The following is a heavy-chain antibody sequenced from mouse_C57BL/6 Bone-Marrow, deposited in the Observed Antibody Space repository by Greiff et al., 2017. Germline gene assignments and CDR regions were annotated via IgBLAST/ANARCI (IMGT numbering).Heavy chain of an antibody. CDR1: GYTFTSYW. Sequence: QVQLQQPGAELVKPGASVKMSCKASGYTFTSYWITWVKQRPGQGLEWIGDIYPTSGRTNYNEKFKSKAILTVDTPSNTPYMQLSSLTSEDSAVFYCARSGPLGRSFDYWGQGTTLTVSS. CDR3: ARSGPLGRSFDY. D-gene: IGHD4-1*01. CDR2: IYPTSGRT. J-gene: IGHJ2*01. V-gene: IGHV1-55*01.